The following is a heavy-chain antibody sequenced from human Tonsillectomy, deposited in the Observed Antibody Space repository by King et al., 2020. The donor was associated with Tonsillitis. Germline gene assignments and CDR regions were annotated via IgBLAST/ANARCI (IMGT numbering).Heavy chain of an antibody. CDR2: ISYDGSNK. CDR1: GFTFSSYA. D-gene: IGHD3-22*01. J-gene: IGHJ3*02. V-gene: IGHV3-30-3*01. Sequence: VQLVESGGGVVQPGRSLRLSCAASGFTFSSYAMHWVRQAPGKGLEWVAVISYDGSNKYYADSVKGRFTISRDNSKNTLYLQMNSLRAEDTAVYYCARDWSPSITMIVVVIRDAFDIWGQGTMVTVSS. CDR3: ARDWSPSITMIVVVIRDAFDI.